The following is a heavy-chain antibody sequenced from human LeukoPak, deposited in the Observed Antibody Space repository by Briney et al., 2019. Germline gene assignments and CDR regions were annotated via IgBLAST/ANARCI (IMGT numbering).Heavy chain of an antibody. CDR2: IIPIFGTA. J-gene: IGHJ3*02. Sequence: SVKVSCKASGGTFSSYAISWVRQAPGQGLEWMGGIIPIFGTANYAQKFQGRVTITADESTSTAYMELSSLRSEDTAVYYCASSPGVDILSGYSAFDIWGQGTMVTVSS. CDR1: GGTFSSYA. D-gene: IGHD3-9*01. CDR3: ASSPGVDILSGYSAFDI. V-gene: IGHV1-69*01.